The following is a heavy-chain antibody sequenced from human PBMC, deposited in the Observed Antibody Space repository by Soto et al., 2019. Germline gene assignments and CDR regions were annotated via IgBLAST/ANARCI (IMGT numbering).Heavy chain of an antibody. CDR1: GFTFSNYG. Sequence: GGSLRLSCAASGFTFSNYGMNWVRQTPGKGLEWLSYISRDSKTIWYADSVKGRFTISRDNSKNTLYLQMNSLRAEDTAVYYCAKDISGGYDYWGQGTLVTVSS. CDR3: AKDISGGYDY. V-gene: IGHV3-48*01. J-gene: IGHJ4*02. D-gene: IGHD2-15*01. CDR2: ISRDSKTI.